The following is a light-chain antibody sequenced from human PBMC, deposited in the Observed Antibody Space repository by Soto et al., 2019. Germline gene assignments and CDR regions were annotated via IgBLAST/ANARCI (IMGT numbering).Light chain of an antibody. V-gene: IGKV1-12*01. CDR1: QGVSSW. J-gene: IGKJ5*01. CDR2: AAS. Sequence: DIQMTQSPSSVSASVGDRVTITCRASQGVSSWLGWYQQKPGKAPKLLIYAASSLQSGVPPRFSGSGSGTDFTLTISSLQPEDFATYYCQQGNSLPITFGQGTRLEIK. CDR3: QQGNSLPIT.